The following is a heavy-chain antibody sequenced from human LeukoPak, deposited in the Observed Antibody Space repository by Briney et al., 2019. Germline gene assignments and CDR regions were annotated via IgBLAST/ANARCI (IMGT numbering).Heavy chain of an antibody. D-gene: IGHD3-10*01. CDR1: GYTFTSYG. Sequence: GASVKVSCKASGYTFTSYGISWVRQAPGQGLEWMGIINPSAGTTSYAQKFQGRLTMTRDTSTSTVYMELSSLRSEDTAVYYCARDLDGVRGVIKIPSDYWGQGTLVTVSS. V-gene: IGHV1-46*01. CDR2: INPSAGTT. CDR3: ARDLDGVRGVIKIPSDY. J-gene: IGHJ4*02.